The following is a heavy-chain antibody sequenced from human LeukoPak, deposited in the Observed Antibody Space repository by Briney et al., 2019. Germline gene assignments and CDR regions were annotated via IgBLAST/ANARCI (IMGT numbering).Heavy chain of an antibody. CDR2: IYHSGST. D-gene: IGHD1-7*01. Sequence: SETLSLTCTVSGYSISSGYYWGWIRQPPGKGLEWIGSIYHSGSTYYNPSLKSRVTISVDTSKNQFSLKLSSVTAADTAVYYCASVRDWNYYYWGQGTLVTVSS. CDR3: ASVRDWNYYY. V-gene: IGHV4-38-2*02. J-gene: IGHJ4*02. CDR1: GYSISSGYY.